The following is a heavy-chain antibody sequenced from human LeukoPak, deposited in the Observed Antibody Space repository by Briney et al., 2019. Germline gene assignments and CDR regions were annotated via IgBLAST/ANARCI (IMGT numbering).Heavy chain of an antibody. J-gene: IGHJ4*02. CDR3: ARRVPYYYDSSGPSPFDY. Sequence: GASVTVSCTASGYTFTSYYMHWVRQPPGQGLEWMGIINPSGGSTSYAHKFQGRVTMIRDTSTSTVYMELSSLRSEDTAVYYCARRVPYYYDSSGPSPFDYWGQGTLVTVSS. CDR1: GYTFTSYY. V-gene: IGHV1-46*01. D-gene: IGHD3-22*01. CDR2: INPSGGST.